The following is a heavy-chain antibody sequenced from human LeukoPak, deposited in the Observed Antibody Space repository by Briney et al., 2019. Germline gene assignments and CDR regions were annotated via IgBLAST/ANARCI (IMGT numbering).Heavy chain of an antibody. J-gene: IGHJ6*03. CDR3: ARAYFDSSGYYYYYYCYMDV. CDR2: IYYSGST. CDR1: GGSISSYY. V-gene: IGHV4-59*01. Sequence: SETLSLTCTVSGGSISSYYWSWIRQPPGKGLEWIGYIYYSGSTNYNPSLKSRVTISVDTSKNQFSLKLSSVTAADTAVYYCARAYFDSSGYYYYYYCYMDVWGKGTTVTVSS. D-gene: IGHD3-22*01.